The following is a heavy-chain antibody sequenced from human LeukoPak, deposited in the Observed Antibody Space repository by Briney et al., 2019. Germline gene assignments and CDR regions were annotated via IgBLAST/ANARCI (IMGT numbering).Heavy chain of an antibody. J-gene: IGHJ2*01. CDR1: GFTLSTYW. D-gene: IGHD3-3*01. V-gene: IGHV3-7*03. Sequence: GSLRLSCAASGFTLSTYWMNWVRQAPGKGLEWVANIKQDGSEKYYVDSVKGRFTLSRDSAKNSLYLQMNSLRAEDTAVYYCARAEWSNWYFDLWGRGTLVTVSS. CDR2: IKQDGSEK. CDR3: ARAEWSNWYFDL.